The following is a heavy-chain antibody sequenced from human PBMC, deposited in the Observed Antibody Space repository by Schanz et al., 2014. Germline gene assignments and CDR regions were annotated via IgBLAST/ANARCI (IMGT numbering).Heavy chain of an antibody. Sequence: QVQLVQSAPEVKKPGASVKVSCKASGYSFTTYGLNWVRQAPGQGPEWMGWISAFDDKTDYAQNFQGRVTMTTDTSTSTAYMELRSLISDDTAVYYCVRDAGWAFGDYHGMDVWGQGTSVTVSS. V-gene: IGHV1-18*01. J-gene: IGHJ6*02. CDR1: GYSFTTYG. CDR3: VRDAGWAFGDYHGMDV. D-gene: IGHD3-10*01. CDR2: ISAFDDKT.